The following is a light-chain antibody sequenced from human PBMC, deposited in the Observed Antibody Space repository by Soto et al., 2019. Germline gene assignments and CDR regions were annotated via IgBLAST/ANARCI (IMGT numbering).Light chain of an antibody. CDR2: GAS. Sequence: EIVLTQSPGTLSLSPGERATLSCRASQSVGSFSIAWYQQKPGQAPRLLIYGASSRATGIPDRFSGSGSGTEFALTISRLEPEDFAVYYCQQYSTSPETFGQGTKVEIK. CDR3: QQYSTSPET. J-gene: IGKJ1*01. CDR1: QSVGSFS. V-gene: IGKV3-20*01.